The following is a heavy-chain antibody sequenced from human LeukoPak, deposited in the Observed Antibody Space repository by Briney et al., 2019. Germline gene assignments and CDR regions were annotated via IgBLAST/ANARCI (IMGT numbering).Heavy chain of an antibody. J-gene: IGHJ4*02. CDR3: ARGAVGAIDY. D-gene: IGHD1-26*01. V-gene: IGHV3-9*01. CDR2: ISWNSGSI. CDR1: GFTFDDYA. Sequence: GGSLRLSCAASGFTFDDYAMHWVRQAPGKGLEWVSGISWNSGSIGYADSVKGRFTISRDNAKNSLYLQMNSLRAEDTAVYYCARGAVGAIDYWGQGTLVTVSS.